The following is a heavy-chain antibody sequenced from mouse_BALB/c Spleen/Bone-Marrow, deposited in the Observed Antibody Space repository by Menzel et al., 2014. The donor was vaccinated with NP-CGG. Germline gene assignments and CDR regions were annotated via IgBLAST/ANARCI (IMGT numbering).Heavy chain of an antibody. V-gene: IGHV1-5*01. D-gene: IGHD1-1*01. Sequence: EVQLQQSGTVLARPGASVKMSCKASGYTFTSYWMHWVKQRPGQGLEWIGAIYPGNSDTSYNQKFKGKAKLTAVTSTSTAYMELSSLTNEDSAVYYCTPGRSFITTVVGLDHWGQGTTLTVSS. CDR1: GYTFTSYW. CDR2: IYPGNSDT. J-gene: IGHJ2*01. CDR3: TPGRSFITTVVGLDH.